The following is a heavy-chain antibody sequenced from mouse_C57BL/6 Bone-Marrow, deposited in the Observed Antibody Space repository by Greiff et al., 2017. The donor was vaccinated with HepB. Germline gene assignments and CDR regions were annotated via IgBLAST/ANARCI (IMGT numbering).Heavy chain of an antibody. CDR1: GYTFTSYW. CDR2: IHPSDSDT. Sequence: QVQLQQPGAELVKPGASVKVTCKASGYTFTSYWMHWVKQRPGQGLEWIGRIHPSDSDTNYNQKFKGKSTLTVDQYSSTAYMQLSSLTSEDSAVYYCAIPLYAMDYWGQGTSVTVSS. CDR3: AIPLYAMDY. J-gene: IGHJ4*01. V-gene: IGHV1-74*01.